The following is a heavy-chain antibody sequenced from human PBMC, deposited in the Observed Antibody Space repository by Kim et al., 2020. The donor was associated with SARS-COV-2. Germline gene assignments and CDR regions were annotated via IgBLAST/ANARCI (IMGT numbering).Heavy chain of an antibody. J-gene: IGHJ6*02. D-gene: IGHD5-18*01. V-gene: IGHV3-21*01. CDR1: GFTFSSYS. Sequence: GGSLRLSCAASGFTFSSYSMNWVRQAPGKGLEWVSSISSSSSYIYYADSVKGRFTISRDNAKNSLYLQMNSLRAEDTAVYYCARGGGIQLWYGMDVWGQGTTVTVSS. CDR2: ISSSSSYI. CDR3: ARGGGIQLWYGMDV.